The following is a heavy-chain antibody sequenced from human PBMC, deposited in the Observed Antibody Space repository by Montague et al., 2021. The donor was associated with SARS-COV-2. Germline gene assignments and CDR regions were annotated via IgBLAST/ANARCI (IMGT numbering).Heavy chain of an antibody. CDR1: SGSFSDFY. J-gene: IGHJ3*01. D-gene: IGHD3-16*01. Sequence: SETLSLTCAVSSGSFSDFYWTWIRQSPGKGLEWIGEINHTGSATYNPSLKGRVTLSRDTSKNQFSLKLQSVTTADTAVYYCARGQVTSSADLIFIPAAGHLDGWGQGTSVTVSS. CDR3: ARGQVTSSADLIFIPAAGHLDG. CDR2: INHTGSA. V-gene: IGHV4-34*01.